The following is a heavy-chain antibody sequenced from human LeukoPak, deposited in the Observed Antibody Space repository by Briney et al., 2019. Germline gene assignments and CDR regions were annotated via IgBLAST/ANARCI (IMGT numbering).Heavy chain of an antibody. Sequence: SETLSLTCAVSGYSISSGYYWGWIRQPPGKGLEWIGSIYHSGSTYYNPSLKSRVTISVDTSKNQFSLKLSSVTAADTAVYYCARRITIFGVVIAFDIWGQGTRVTVSS. CDR1: GYSISSGYY. V-gene: IGHV4-38-2*01. CDR2: IYHSGST. J-gene: IGHJ3*02. D-gene: IGHD3-3*01. CDR3: ARRITIFGVVIAFDI.